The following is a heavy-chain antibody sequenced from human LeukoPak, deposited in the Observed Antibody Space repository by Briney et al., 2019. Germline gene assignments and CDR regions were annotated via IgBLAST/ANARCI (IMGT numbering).Heavy chain of an antibody. CDR2: ISSSGTTK. Sequence: GGSLRLSCAASGFTFSSYEMNWVRQGPGKGLEWVSYISSSGTTKYYADSVKGRFTLSGDNAKKSLSLQMNSLRAEDTAIYYCARSNRDAFDMWGQGTVVTVSS. CDR1: GFTFSSYE. J-gene: IGHJ3*02. CDR3: ARSNRDAFDM. V-gene: IGHV3-48*03. D-gene: IGHD2/OR15-2a*01.